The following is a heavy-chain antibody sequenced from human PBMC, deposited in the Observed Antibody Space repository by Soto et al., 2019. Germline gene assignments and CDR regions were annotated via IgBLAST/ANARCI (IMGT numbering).Heavy chain of an antibody. CDR2: IYYSGGT. J-gene: IGHJ5*02. Sequence: SETLSLTCTVSVGSINTDYYWSWIRQPPGKGLEWIGHIYYSGGTFYSPSLKSRLALSVDTSKNQFSLRLSSVTAADTAVYYCARDTAAKYSDSNYYYPHFVPWGHGTPVTVSX. CDR3: ARDTAAKYSDSNYYYPHFVP. CDR1: VGSINTDYY. D-gene: IGHD3-22*01. V-gene: IGHV4-30-4*01.